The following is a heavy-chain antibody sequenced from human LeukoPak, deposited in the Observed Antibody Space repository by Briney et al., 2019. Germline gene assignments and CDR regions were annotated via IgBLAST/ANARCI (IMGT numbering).Heavy chain of an antibody. CDR1: GYTFTNYY. D-gene: IGHD6-13*01. J-gene: IGHJ5*02. Sequence: ASEKVACKASGYTFTNYYMHWVGQAPGQGLEWMGIINPTGGGTTYAQKFQGRVTMTRDTSTSTVYMEMSSLRSEDTAVYYCARDRGRFDPWGQGTLVTVSS. CDR3: ARDRGRFDP. V-gene: IGHV1-46*01. CDR2: INPTGGGT.